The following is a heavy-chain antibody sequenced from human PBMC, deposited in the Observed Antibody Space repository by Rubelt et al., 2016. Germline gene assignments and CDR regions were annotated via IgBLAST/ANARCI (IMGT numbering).Heavy chain of an antibody. CDR2: FYYSGST. J-gene: IGHJ4*02. CDR3: AGLQHYFDY. D-gene: IGHD5-18*01. Sequence: QLQLQESGPGLVKPSETLSLTCTVSGGSISSSSYYWGWIRQPPGKGLEWIGSFYYSGSTYYNPSLKSRVTISVDTSKSQFALKRSSVTAADTAGDYCAGLQHYFDYWGQGTLVTVSS. CDR1: GGSISSSSYY. V-gene: IGHV4-39*01.